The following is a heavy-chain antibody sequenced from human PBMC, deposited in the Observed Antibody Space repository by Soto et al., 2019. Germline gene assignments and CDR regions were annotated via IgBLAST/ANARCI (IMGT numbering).Heavy chain of an antibody. CDR3: ARDHSMIVVVPTLWFDP. CDR1: GFTFSSYA. CDR2: ISYDGSNK. D-gene: IGHD3-22*01. Sequence: GGSLRLSCAASGFTFSSYAMHWVRQAPGKGLEWVAVISYDGSNKYYADSVKGRFTISRDNSKNTLYLQMNSLRAEDTAVYYCARDHSMIVVVPTLWFDPWGQGTLVTVSS. V-gene: IGHV3-30-3*01. J-gene: IGHJ5*02.